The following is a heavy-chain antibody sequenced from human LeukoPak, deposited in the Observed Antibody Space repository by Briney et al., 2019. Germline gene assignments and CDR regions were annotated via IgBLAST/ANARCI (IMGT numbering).Heavy chain of an antibody. J-gene: IGHJ4*02. V-gene: IGHV3-23*01. CDR1: GFTFSSYA. D-gene: IGHD3-22*01. Sequence: GGSLRLSCAASGFTFSSYAMSWVRQAPGKGLEWVSAISGSGGSTYYADSVKGRFTISRDNSKNTLYLQMNSLRAEDTAVYYCAKARRDSYHYDSSGWGDYWGQGTLVTVSS. CDR2: ISGSGGST. CDR3: AKARRDSYHYDSSGWGDY.